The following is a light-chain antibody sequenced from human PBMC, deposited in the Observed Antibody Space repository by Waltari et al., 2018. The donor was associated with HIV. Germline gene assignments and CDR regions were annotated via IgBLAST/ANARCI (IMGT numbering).Light chain of an antibody. Sequence: QSVLTQPPSASGTPGQRVTISCSGSSSNIGNDNVYWYQQLPGTTPKLLIHNNIQRPSVVPDRFAGSKSGTSAYLAISGLRSEDEADYYCGGWDASLSAYVFGAGTKVTVL. CDR1: SSNIGNDN. V-gene: IGLV1-47*02. CDR2: NNI. CDR3: GGWDASLSAYV. J-gene: IGLJ1*01.